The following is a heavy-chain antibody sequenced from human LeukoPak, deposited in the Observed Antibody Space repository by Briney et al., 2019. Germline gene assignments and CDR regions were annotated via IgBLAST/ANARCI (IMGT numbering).Heavy chain of an antibody. D-gene: IGHD2-15*01. Sequence: GGSLRLSCVASGFTFSSYAMSWVRQAPGKGLEWVSAISGSGGSTYYADSVKGRFTISRDNAKNSLYLQMNSLRAEDTAVYYCARDWFGGYCSGGSCYAFDYWGQGTLVTVSS. CDR1: GFTFSSYA. CDR2: ISGSGGST. V-gene: IGHV3-23*01. CDR3: ARDWFGGYCSGGSCYAFDY. J-gene: IGHJ4*02.